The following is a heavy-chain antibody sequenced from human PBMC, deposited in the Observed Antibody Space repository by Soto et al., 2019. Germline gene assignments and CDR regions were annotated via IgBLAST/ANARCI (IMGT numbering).Heavy chain of an antibody. V-gene: IGHV4-38-2*01. J-gene: IGHJ4*01. CDR3: ASCVSTACYXPRGLQFFDL. Sequence: SETLSLTCAVSSFSISSGYYWGWVRQPPGKGLEWIGSIYHSGTTNYSPSLKSRVTISIDTSKNQFSLTLRSVTAADAAVYYCASCVSTACYXPRGLQFFDLWGXGSLVXVSS. D-gene: IGHD2-2*01. CDR2: IYHSGTT. CDR1: SFSISSGYY.